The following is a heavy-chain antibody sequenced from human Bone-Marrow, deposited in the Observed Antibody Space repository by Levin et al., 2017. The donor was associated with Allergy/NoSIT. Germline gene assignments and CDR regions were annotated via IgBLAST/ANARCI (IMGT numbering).Heavy chain of an antibody. V-gene: IGHV3-20*04. CDR1: GFKFDDSG. J-gene: IGHJ4*02. Sequence: LSLTCEATGFKFDDSGMTWVRQAPGKGLEWVSGINWNGDTTGYVDSVKGRFIISRDNDKNSLYLQMNSLRAEDTALYYCARDRQWLGIDSWGQGTLVTVSS. CDR2: INWNGDTT. D-gene: IGHD6-19*01. CDR3: ARDRQWLGIDS.